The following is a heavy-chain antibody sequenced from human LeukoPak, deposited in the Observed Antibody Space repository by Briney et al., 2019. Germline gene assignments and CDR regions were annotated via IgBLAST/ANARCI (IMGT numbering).Heavy chain of an antibody. Sequence: PSETLSLTCAVYGGSFGGYYWSWIRQPPGKGLEWIGEINHSGSANYNPSLKSRVTISVDTSKNQFSLKLSSVTAADTAVYYCARGPYYDFWSGYYTDGFDYWGQGTLVTVSS. J-gene: IGHJ4*02. CDR2: INHSGSA. CDR1: GGSFGGYY. D-gene: IGHD3-3*01. CDR3: ARGPYYDFWSGYYTDGFDY. V-gene: IGHV4-34*01.